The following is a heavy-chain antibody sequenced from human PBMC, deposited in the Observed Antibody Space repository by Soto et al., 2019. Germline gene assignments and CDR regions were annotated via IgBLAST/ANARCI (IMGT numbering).Heavy chain of an antibody. CDR2: IWYDGSNT. CDR1: GFTFSSYG. J-gene: IGHJ3*02. CDR3: ARKISGDYGGAFDI. Sequence: QVQLVESGGGVVQPGRSLRLSCAASGFTFSSYGMHWVRQAPGKGLEWVAVIWYDGSNTYYADSVKGRFTISRDNSKNTLYLQMNSLRAADTAVYYCARKISGDYGGAFDIWGQGTMVTVSS. V-gene: IGHV3-33*01. D-gene: IGHD4-17*01.